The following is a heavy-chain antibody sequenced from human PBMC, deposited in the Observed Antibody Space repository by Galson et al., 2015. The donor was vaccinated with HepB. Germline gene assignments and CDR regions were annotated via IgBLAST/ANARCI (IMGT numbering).Heavy chain of an antibody. CDR3: ARVYDSSPADLDY. Sequence: ETLSLTCTVSGASISSYYWNWIRQPPGKGLEWIGYISYSGSPNYNPSLKSRVTISINTSKNQFSLNLSSVTAADTAVYYCARVYDSSPADLDYWGQGTLVTVSS. J-gene: IGHJ4*02. D-gene: IGHD6-6*01. CDR1: GASISSYY. V-gene: IGHV4-59*01. CDR2: ISYSGSP.